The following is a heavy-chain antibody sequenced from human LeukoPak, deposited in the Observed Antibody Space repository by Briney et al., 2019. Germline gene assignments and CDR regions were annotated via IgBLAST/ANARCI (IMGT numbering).Heavy chain of an antibody. CDR1: GFTFSSYA. Sequence: GGSLRLSCAASGFTFSSYAMSWVRQAPGKGVEWVSAISGSGGSTYYADSVKGRFTISRDNSKNTLYLQMNSLRAEDTAVYYCAKDPPIAAAGTRYNWFDPWGQGTLVTVSS. D-gene: IGHD6-13*01. J-gene: IGHJ5*02. CDR2: ISGSGGST. V-gene: IGHV3-23*01. CDR3: AKDPPIAAAGTRYNWFDP.